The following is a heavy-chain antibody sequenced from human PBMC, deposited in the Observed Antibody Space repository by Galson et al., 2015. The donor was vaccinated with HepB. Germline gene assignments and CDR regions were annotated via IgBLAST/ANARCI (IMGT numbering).Heavy chain of an antibody. V-gene: IGHV2-5*02. Sequence: PALVKPTQTLTLTCTFSGFSLSTSGVGVGWIRQPPGKALEWLALIYWDDDKRYSPSLKSRLTITKDTSKNQVVLTMTNMDPVDTATYYCAHTVWYTAMVDSWGQGTLVTVSS. CDR2: IYWDDDK. D-gene: IGHD5-18*01. CDR3: AHTVWYTAMVDS. CDR1: GFSLSTSGVG. J-gene: IGHJ4*02.